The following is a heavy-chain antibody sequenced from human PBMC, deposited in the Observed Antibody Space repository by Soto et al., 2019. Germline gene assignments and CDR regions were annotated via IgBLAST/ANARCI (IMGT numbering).Heavy chain of an antibody. J-gene: IGHJ4*02. CDR1: GGSMRNYF. D-gene: IGHD6-13*01. CDR2: IHYSGTT. CDR3: AAGEASSRNLAPYYLDF. V-gene: IGHV4-59*01. Sequence: SETLSLTCTVSGGSMRNYFWTWIRQPPGKGLEWIGYIHYSGTTSFFPSYNPSLRSRVTISEDTSKNQFSLKLLSVTTADTAAYFCAAGEASSRNLAPYYLDFWGQGTLVTVSS.